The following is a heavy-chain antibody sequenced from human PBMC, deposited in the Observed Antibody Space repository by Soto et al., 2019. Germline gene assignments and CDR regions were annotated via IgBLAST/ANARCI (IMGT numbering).Heavy chain of an antibody. CDR2: TGATGRTT. J-gene: IGHJ4*02. Sequence: GSLRLSCAASGFTFNIYAMTWVRQAPGKGLEWVSTTGATGRTTYYADSVKGRFTVSRDNSKNTLDLQMSNLRAEDTAVYYCATVHNTSRSFDYWGQGTLVTVSS. V-gene: IGHV3-23*01. CDR3: ATVHNTSRSFDY. D-gene: IGHD1-20*01. CDR1: GFTFNIYA.